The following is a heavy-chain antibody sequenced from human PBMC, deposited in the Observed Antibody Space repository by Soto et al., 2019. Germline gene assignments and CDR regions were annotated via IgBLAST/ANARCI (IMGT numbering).Heavy chain of an antibody. V-gene: IGHV3-30-3*01. J-gene: IGHJ4*02. CDR2: ISYDGSNK. CDR3: ARSYFYVSGFYYISRPPYYYDY. CDR1: GFTFSSYA. D-gene: IGHD3-10*01. Sequence: GGSLRLSCAASGFTFSSYAMHWVRQAPGKGLEWVAVISYDGSNKYYADSVKGRFTISRDNSKNTLYLQMNSLRAEDTAVYYCARSYFYVSGFYYISRPPYYYDYRGQGTLDTGSS.